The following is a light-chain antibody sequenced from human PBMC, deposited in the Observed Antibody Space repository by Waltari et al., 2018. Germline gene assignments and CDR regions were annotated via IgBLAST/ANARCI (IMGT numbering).Light chain of an antibody. V-gene: IGLV1-40*01. Sequence: QSVLTQPPSVSGTPGQRVTISCSGSTSNIGAGHDVHWYQHLPGTAPKLLIYGNTIRPAGVPDRLSGSKSGPSASLAITGLQADDEADYFCQSFDNMLSGGVVFGGGTKLAVL. CDR3: QSFDNMLSGGVV. J-gene: IGLJ2*01. CDR2: GNT. CDR1: TSNIGAGHD.